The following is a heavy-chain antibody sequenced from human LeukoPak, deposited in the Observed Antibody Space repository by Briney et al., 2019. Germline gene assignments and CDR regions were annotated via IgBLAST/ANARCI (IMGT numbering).Heavy chain of an antibody. J-gene: IGHJ4*02. V-gene: IGHV3-48*01. Sequence: PGGSLRLSCAASGFTFSDYSMNWVRQAPGKGLEWISYIGIDSGNTIYADSVKGRFTISGDKAKNSLYLQMNSLRVEDTAVYYCARDYKYAFDNWGQGTLVTVSS. CDR1: GFTFSDYS. CDR3: ARDYKYAFDN. D-gene: IGHD5-24*01. CDR2: IGIDSGNT.